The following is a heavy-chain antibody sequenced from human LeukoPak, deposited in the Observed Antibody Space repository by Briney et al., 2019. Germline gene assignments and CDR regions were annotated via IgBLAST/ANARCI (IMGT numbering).Heavy chain of an antibody. CDR1: GFTVSANY. CDR2: IYSSGRT. V-gene: IGHV3-66*01. CDR3: ARVALDYGGNSYYYYYYMDV. J-gene: IGHJ6*03. Sequence: GGSLRLSCAASGFTVSANYMRWVRQAPGKGLEWVSLIYSSGRTFYADSVKGRFTISRGNAKNSLYLQMNSLRAEDTAVYYCARVALDYGGNSYYYYYYMDVWGKGTTVTVSS. D-gene: IGHD4-23*01.